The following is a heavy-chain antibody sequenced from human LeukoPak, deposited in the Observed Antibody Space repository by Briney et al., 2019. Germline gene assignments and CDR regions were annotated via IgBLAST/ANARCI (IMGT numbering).Heavy chain of an antibody. J-gene: IGHJ5*02. CDR2: MNPNSGNT. V-gene: IGHV1-8*03. CDR1: GYTFTSYD. Sequence: GASVKVSCKASGYTFTSYDINWVRQATGQGLEWMGWMNPNSGNTGYAQKFQGRVTITRNTSISTAYIELTSLRSEDTAVYYCATAPLRFLEWYLNWFDPWGQGTLVTVSS. CDR3: ATAPLRFLEWYLNWFDP. D-gene: IGHD3-3*01.